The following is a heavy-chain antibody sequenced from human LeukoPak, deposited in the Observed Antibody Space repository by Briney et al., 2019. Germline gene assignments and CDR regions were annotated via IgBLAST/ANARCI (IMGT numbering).Heavy chain of an antibody. CDR3: ARETASTTYFYGSGSPGDNWIDP. Sequence: ASVKVSCKASGYTFTSNAIHWVRQAPGQRLEWTGWINPANGNTKYSQRFQDRVTITRDTSATIAYMELSSLRSEDTAVYYCARETASTTYFYGSGSPGDNWIDPWGEGTLVTVSS. CDR1: GYTFTSNA. D-gene: IGHD3-10*01. CDR2: INPANGNT. V-gene: IGHV1-3*01. J-gene: IGHJ5*02.